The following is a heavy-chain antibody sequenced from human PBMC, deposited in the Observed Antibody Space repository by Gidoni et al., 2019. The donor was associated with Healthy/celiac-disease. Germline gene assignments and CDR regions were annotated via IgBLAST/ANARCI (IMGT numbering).Heavy chain of an antibody. V-gene: IGHV4-59*01. CDR2: IYYSGST. J-gene: IGHJ4*02. CDR1: GGSLSSYY. D-gene: IGHD1-26*01. CDR3: ARVPGGSYYALIDY. Sequence: QVQLQESGPGLVKPSETLSLTCTVSGGSLSSYYWSWIRQPPWKGLEWIGYIYYSGSTNYNPSLKSRVTISVDTSKNQFSLKLSSVTAADTAVYYCARVPGGSYYALIDYWGQGTLVTVSS.